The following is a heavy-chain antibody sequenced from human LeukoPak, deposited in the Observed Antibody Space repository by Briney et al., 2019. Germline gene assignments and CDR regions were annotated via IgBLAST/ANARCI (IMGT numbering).Heavy chain of an antibody. V-gene: IGHV3-21*01. J-gene: IGHJ6*01. D-gene: IGHD2-15*01. CDR2: ISSSSYI. CDR3: ARGSEGYCSGGGCYYGMDV. Sequence: GGSLRLSCAASGFTFSNYWMTWVRQAPGKGLEWVSYISSSSYIYYADSVKGRFTISRDNAENSLYLQMNSLRAEDTAVYYCARGSEGYCSGGGCYYGMDVWGQGTTVTVSS. CDR1: GFTFSNYW.